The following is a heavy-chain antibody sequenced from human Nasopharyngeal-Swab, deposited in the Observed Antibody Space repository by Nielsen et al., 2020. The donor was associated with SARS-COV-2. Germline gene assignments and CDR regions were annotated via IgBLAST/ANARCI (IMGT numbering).Heavy chain of an antibody. Sequence: GGSLRLSCAASGFTFSSYGMHWVRQAPGKGLEWVAVIWYDGSNKYYADSVKGRFTISRDNSKNTLYLQMNSLRAEDTAVYYCAKTGRTIFGVGNWFDPWGQGTLVTVSS. D-gene: IGHD3-3*01. J-gene: IGHJ5*02. CDR2: IWYDGSNK. CDR3: AKTGRTIFGVGNWFDP. V-gene: IGHV3-33*06. CDR1: GFTFSSYG.